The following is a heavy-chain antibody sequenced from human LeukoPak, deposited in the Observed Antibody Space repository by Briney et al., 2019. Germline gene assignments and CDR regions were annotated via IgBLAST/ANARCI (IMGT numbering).Heavy chain of an antibody. J-gene: IGHJ6*03. CDR2: IYTSGST. D-gene: IGHD5-12*01. CDR1: GGSISSYY. CDR3: ARSYSGYDYEAVAGRGYYYMDV. V-gene: IGHV4-4*07. Sequence: SETLSLTCTVSGGSISSYYWSWIRQPAGKGLEWIGRIYTSGSTNYNPSLKSRVTMSVDTSKNQFSLKLSSVTAADTAVYYCARSYSGYDYEAVAGRGYYYMDVWGKGTTVTISS.